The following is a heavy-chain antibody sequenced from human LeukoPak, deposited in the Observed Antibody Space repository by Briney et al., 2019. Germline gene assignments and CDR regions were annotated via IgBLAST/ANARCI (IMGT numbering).Heavy chain of an antibody. V-gene: IGHV3-23*01. CDR3: AREDVYGSYQDY. Sequence: GGSLRLSCAASGFTFSSYGMHWVRQAPGKGLEWVSAISGSGGTTYYADSVKGRFTISRDNSKNTLYLQMNSLRAEDTAVYYCAREDVYGSYQDYWGQGTLVTVSS. J-gene: IGHJ4*02. D-gene: IGHD3-16*02. CDR1: GFTFSSYG. CDR2: ISGSGGTT.